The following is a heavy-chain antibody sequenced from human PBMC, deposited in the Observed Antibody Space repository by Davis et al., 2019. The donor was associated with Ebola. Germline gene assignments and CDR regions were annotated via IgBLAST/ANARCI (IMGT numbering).Heavy chain of an antibody. J-gene: IGHJ4*02. CDR1: GFTFTNYG. D-gene: IGHD6-19*01. Sequence: PGGSLRLSCATSGFTFTNYGMSWVRQAPGKGLEWVSGINIAGDRIHYADSVKGRFTISRENSKNTMYLQMDSLRAEDTGVYYCARERDGSGWGRFDLWGQGTLVTVSS. CDR3: ARERDGSGWGRFDL. CDR2: INIAGDRI. V-gene: IGHV3-23*01.